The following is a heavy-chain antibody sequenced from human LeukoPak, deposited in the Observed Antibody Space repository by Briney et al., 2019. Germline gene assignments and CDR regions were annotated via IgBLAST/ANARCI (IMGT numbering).Heavy chain of an antibody. CDR2: IYYSGST. D-gene: IGHD1-14*01. J-gene: IGHJ6*03. V-gene: IGHV4-39*01. CDR1: GDSISSSSYY. CDR3: ARQTAGVAYYYYMDV. Sequence: SETLSLTCTVSGDSISSSSYYWGWIRQPPGKGLEWIGSIYYSGSTYYNPSLKSRVTISVDTSKNQFSLKLSSVTAADTAVYYCARQTAGVAYYYYMDVWGKGTTVTVSS.